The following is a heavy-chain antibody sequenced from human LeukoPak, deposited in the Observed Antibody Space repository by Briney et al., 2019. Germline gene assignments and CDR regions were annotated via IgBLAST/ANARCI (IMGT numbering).Heavy chain of an antibody. CDR3: TTETETYYYDCSGAFDI. CDR1: GFTFSSYG. Sequence: PGGSLRLSCAASGFTFSSYGMHWVRQAPGKGLEWVAVISYDGSNKYYADSVKGRFTISRDDSKNTLYLQMNSLKTEDTAVYYCTTETETYYYDCSGAFDIWGQGTMVTVSS. D-gene: IGHD3-22*01. J-gene: IGHJ3*02. V-gene: IGHV3-30*03. CDR2: ISYDGSNK.